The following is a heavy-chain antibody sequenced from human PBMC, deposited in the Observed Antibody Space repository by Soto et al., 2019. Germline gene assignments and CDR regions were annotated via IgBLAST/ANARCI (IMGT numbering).Heavy chain of an antibody. Sequence: EVQLVESGGGLVQPGGSLRLSCAASGFTFSRYWMHWVRQAPGKGLVWVSRIDTYGSATRYADSVKGRFTISRDNAKNTLYLQMNTLRAEDTAVYYCARVLKSSGWDNDVFDIWGQGTMVTVSS. D-gene: IGHD6-19*01. V-gene: IGHV3-74*01. CDR1: GFTFSRYW. J-gene: IGHJ3*02. CDR2: IDTYGSAT. CDR3: ARVLKSSGWDNDVFDI.